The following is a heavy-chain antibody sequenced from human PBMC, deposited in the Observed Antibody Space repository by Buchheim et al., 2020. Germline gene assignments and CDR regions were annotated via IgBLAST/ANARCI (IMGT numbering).Heavy chain of an antibody. J-gene: IGHJ4*02. D-gene: IGHD6-19*01. CDR2: IKQDGSEK. CDR1: GFTFSNFW. Sequence: EVQLVESGGGLVQPGGSLRLSCAASGFTFSNFWMTWVRQAPGKGPEWVANIKQDGSEKYYVDSVKGRFSISRDDAKNSLYVQMNCLRAEDTAVYYCARRSCWILVWGQGTL. V-gene: IGHV3-7*04. CDR3: ARRSCWILV.